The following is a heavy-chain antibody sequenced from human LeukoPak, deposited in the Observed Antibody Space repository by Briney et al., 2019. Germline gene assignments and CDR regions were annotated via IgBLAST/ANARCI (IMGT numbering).Heavy chain of an antibody. CDR3: ARLSRSYVDY. V-gene: IGHV3-7*01. J-gene: IGHJ4*02. Sequence: GGSLRLSCAGSGFIFSNHWINWVRQAPGKGPEGVANIKEDGSEKYYVDSVKGRFTISRDNTKNSLYLQMNSLRAEDTAVYYCARLSRSYVDYWGRGTLVTVSS. CDR1: GFIFSNHW. CDR2: IKEDGSEK.